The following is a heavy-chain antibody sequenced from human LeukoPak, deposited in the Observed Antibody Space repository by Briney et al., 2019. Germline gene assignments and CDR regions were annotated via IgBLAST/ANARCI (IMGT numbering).Heavy chain of an antibody. D-gene: IGHD3-10*01. Sequence: ASVKVSCKASGGTFSSYAISWVRQAPGQGLEWMGGIIPIFGTANYAQKFQGRVTITADESTSTAYMELSSLRSEDTAVYYCARGEKLLWFGESYYMDVWGKGTTVTISS. J-gene: IGHJ6*03. CDR2: IIPIFGTA. V-gene: IGHV1-69*13. CDR3: ARGEKLLWFGESYYMDV. CDR1: GGTFSSYA.